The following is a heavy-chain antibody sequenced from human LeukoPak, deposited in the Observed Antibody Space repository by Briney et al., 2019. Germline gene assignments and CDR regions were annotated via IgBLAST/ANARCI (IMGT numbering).Heavy chain of an antibody. CDR1: GFTFSDYY. CDR2: ISTSGSST. V-gene: IGHV3-11*05. J-gene: IGHJ4*02. CDR3: AKDPLTYYYDSSGYQSHFDY. D-gene: IGHD3-22*01. Sequence: PGGSLRLSCAASGFTFSDYYMSWIRQAPGKGPEWVSYISTSGSSTNYADSVKGRFTISRDNSKNTLYLQMNSLRAEDTAVYYCAKDPLTYYYDSSGYQSHFDYWGQGTLVTVSS.